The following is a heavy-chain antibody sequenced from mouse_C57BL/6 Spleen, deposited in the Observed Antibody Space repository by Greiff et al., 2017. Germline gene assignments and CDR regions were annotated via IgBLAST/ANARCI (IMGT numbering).Heavy chain of an antibody. Sequence: DVKLQESGPGMVKPSQSLSLTCTVTGYSITSGYDWHWIRHFPGNKLEWMGYISYSGSTNYNPSLKSRISITHDTSKNHFFLKLNSVTTEDTATYYCARGGYGDWYFDVWGTGTTVTVSS. CDR2: ISYSGST. CDR3: ARGGYGDWYFDV. D-gene: IGHD2-10*02. J-gene: IGHJ1*03. CDR1: GYSITSGYD. V-gene: IGHV3-1*01.